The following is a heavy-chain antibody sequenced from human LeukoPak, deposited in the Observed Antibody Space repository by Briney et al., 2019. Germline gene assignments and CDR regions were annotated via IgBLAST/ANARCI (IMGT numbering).Heavy chain of an antibody. D-gene: IGHD3-16*02. J-gene: IGHJ4*02. V-gene: IGHV1-18*01. CDR1: GYTFTSYG. Sequence: GASVKVSCKASGYTFTSYGISWVRQAPGQGLEWMGWISAYNGNTNYAQKLQGRVTMTTDTSTSTAYMELRSLRSDDTAVYYCARVAVITFGGGIVGPLVYWGQGTLVTVSS. CDR2: ISAYNGNT. CDR3: ARVAVITFGGGIVGPLVY.